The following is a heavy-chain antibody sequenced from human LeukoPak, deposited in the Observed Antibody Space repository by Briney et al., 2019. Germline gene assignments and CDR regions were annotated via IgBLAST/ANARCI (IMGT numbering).Heavy chain of an antibody. CDR2: ISGGSGSST. CDR1: GFTFSSYV. J-gene: IGHJ4*02. Sequence: PGGSLRLSCAASGFTFSSYVMSWVRQAPGKGLEWVSAISGGSGSSTYYEDSVKGRFTISRDNSKNTLYLQMNSLRAEDTAVYYCARRGVAGTYYFDYWGQGTLVTVSS. D-gene: IGHD2-15*01. CDR3: ARRGVAGTYYFDY. V-gene: IGHV3-23*01.